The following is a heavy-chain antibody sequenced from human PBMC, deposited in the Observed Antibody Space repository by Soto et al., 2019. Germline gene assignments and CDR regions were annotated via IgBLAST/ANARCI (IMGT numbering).Heavy chain of an antibody. CDR3: AGERTYQMFRDDALDF. J-gene: IGHJ3*01. D-gene: IGHD2-2*01. V-gene: IGHV4-4*07. CDR2: IYSSGKT. Sequence: SETLSLTYTVSGGSLNNYNWNWIRQSAGTGLEWIGRIYSSGKTYYNPSLKSRVTLSLDMLNNQISLKVTSVTAADTAMYYCAGERTYQMFRDDALDFWGLGTMVTVS. CDR1: GGSLNNYN.